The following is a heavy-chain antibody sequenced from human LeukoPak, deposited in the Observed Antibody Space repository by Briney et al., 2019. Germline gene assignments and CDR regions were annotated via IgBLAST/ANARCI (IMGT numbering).Heavy chain of an antibody. D-gene: IGHD2-2*01. CDR3: ARGRSTSDYYYYYMDV. CDR2: IYYSGST. J-gene: IGHJ6*03. CDR1: GGSISSYY. Sequence: SETLSLTCTGSGGSISSYYWSWLRQPPGKGLEWIGYIYYSGSTNYNPSLKSRVTISVDTSKNQFSLKLSSVTAADTAVYYCARGRSTSDYYYYYMDVWGKGTTVTVSS. V-gene: IGHV4-59*01.